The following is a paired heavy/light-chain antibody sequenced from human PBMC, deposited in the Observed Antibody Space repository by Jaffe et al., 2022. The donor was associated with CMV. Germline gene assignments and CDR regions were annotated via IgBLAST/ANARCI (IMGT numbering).Light chain of an antibody. CDR1: SSDGGGHNY. CDR2: DVS. J-gene: IGLJ1*01. V-gene: IGLV2-14*01. CDR3: NSYTSSSTRLII. Sequence: QSALTQPASVSGSPGQSITISCTGTSSDGGGHNYVSWYQQHPGKAPKLMIYDVSSRPSGVSNRFSGSKSGNTASLTISGLQDEDEADYYCNSYTSSSTRLIIFGTGTKVTVL.
Heavy chain of an antibody. CDR1: GFTFSGYS. CDR2: ISSSSAYI. D-gene: IGHD6-13*01. J-gene: IGHJ6*03. CDR3: ARAPAAMPGYSSSLAYYYYMDV. V-gene: IGHV3-21*01. Sequence: EVQLVESGGGLVKPGGSLRLSCAASGFTFSGYSMNWVRQAPGKGLEWVSSISSSSAYIYYADSLKGRFTISRDNAKNSLYLQMNSLRAEDTAVYYCARAPAAMPGYSSSLAYYYYMDVWGKGTTVTVSS.